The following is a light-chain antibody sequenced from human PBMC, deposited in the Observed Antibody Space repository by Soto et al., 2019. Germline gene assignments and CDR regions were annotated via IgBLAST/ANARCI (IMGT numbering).Light chain of an antibody. CDR3: PSYTTSSPYLV. V-gene: IGLV2-14*03. CDR2: DVT. J-gene: IGLJ3*02. Sequence: QSALTQPASVSGSPGQSITISCTGTSSDVGGYNYVSWYQHHPGKAPKLMIYDVTNRPSGVSNRFSGSKSGNTASLTISGLQAEDDADYYCPSYTTSSPYLVFGGGTKVTVL. CDR1: SSDVGGYNY.